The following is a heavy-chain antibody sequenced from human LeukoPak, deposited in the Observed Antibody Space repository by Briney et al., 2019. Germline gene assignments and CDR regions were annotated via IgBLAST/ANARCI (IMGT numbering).Heavy chain of an antibody. CDR1: GFTFSSYA. CDR3: AKDRGITMIVEGGFDY. CDR2: ISGSGGST. J-gene: IGHJ4*02. D-gene: IGHD3-22*01. Sequence: GGSLRLSCAASGFTFSSYAMSWVRQAPGKGLEWVSAISGSGGSTYYADSVKGRFTISRDNSKNTLYLQMNSLRAEDTAVYYCAKDRGITMIVEGGFDYWGQGTLVTVSS. V-gene: IGHV3-23*01.